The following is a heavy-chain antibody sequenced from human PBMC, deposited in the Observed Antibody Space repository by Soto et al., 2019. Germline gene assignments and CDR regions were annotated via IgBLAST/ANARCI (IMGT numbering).Heavy chain of an antibody. CDR2: INSDGSST. V-gene: IGHV3-74*01. CDR1: GFTFSSYW. J-gene: IGHJ4*02. D-gene: IGHD2-15*01. CDR3: VRTSLVVAAATREDY. Sequence: LRLSCAASGFTFSSYWMHWVRQAPGKGLVWVSRINSDGSSTSYADSVKGRFTISRDNAKNTLYLQMNSLRAEDTAVYYCVRTSLVVAAATREDYWGQGTLVTVSS.